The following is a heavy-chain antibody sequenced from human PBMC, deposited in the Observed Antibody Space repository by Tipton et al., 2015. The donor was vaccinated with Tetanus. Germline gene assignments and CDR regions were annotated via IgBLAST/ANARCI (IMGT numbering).Heavy chain of an antibody. Sequence: QLVQSGAEVREPGASVKVSCKASGYTYTSYGINWVRQATGQGFEWMGWMNPNSGKTAYAQNFQGRVTMTTNTSITTAYMELSSLRSDDTAVYYCASGSSIRHGLDVWGHGTTVIVSS. CDR1: GYTYTSYG. CDR2: MNPNSGKT. J-gene: IGHJ6*02. CDR3: ASGSSIRHGLDV. V-gene: IGHV1-8*01. D-gene: IGHD6-19*01.